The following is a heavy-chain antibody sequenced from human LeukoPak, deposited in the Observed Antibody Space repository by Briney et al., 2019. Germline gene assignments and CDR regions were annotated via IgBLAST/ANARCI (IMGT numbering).Heavy chain of an antibody. CDR3: ASLNYYDSSGYYSVVDY. D-gene: IGHD3-22*01. J-gene: IGHJ4*02. CDR1: GYTFTGYY. CDR2: ISPNSGGT. V-gene: IGHV1-2*02. Sequence: ASVKVSCKASGYTFTGYYMHWVRQAPGQGLEWMGWISPNSGGTNYAQKFQGRVTMTRDTSISTAYMELSRLRSDDTAVYYCASLNYYDSSGYYSVVDYWGQGTLVTVSS.